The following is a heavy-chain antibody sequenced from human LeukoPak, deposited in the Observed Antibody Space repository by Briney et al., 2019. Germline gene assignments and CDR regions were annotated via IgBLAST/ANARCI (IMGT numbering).Heavy chain of an antibody. CDR3: ARALIWGCFFDK. D-gene: IGHD3-16*01. J-gene: IGHJ4*02. CDR2: ISISSNYI. CDR1: GFTFSRYS. Sequence: GGPLRLSCAASGFTFSRYSMNWVRQAPGKGLEWVSSISISSNYIYYADSVKGRFTISRDNAKNSLYLQVNSLRAEDTAVYYCARALIWGCFFDKWGQGSLVTVSS. V-gene: IGHV3-21*01.